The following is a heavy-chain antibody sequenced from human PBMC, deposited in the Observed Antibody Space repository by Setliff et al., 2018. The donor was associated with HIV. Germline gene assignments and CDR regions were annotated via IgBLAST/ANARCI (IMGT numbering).Heavy chain of an antibody. CDR2: IYSGGDT. CDR3: ARLRPYNSALDY. Sequence: GGSLRLSCVASGFGFTVSTYYMSWVRQAPGKGLEWISTIYSGGDTYHADSVKGRVTLSRDNSKNTLYLQMNSLRPEDTAVYYCARLRPYNSALDYWGQGTLVTVSS. CDR1: GFGFTVSTYY. J-gene: IGHJ4*02. D-gene: IGHD3-10*01. V-gene: IGHV3-66*02.